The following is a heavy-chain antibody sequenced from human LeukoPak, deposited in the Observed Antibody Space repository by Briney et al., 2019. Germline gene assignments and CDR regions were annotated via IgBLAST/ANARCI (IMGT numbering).Heavy chain of an antibody. D-gene: IGHD3-22*01. J-gene: IGHJ4*02. V-gene: IGHV4-59*08. CDR3: ARVPIYFYESSSYYFPAHIPRYSCDN. Sequence: SETMSLTCTVSGGSLSSYYWSWIRQPPGEGLEWIGYIYYSGGTTYNPSLKSRGPISVDTSKTQFSLKLSSVTAADTAVDYCARVPIYFYESSSYYFPAHIPRYSCDNWGQGKLGSVSS. CDR2: IYYSGGT. CDR1: GGSLSSYY.